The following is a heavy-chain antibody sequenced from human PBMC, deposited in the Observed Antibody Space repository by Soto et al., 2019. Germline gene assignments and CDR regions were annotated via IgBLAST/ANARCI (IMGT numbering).Heavy chain of an antibody. CDR3: ARESEDLTSNFDY. J-gene: IGHJ4*02. Sequence: GGSLRLSCAASGFTFTRYSMNWVRQAPGKGLEWVSSISSTTNYVYYGDSMKGRFTISRDNAKNSLYLEMNSLRAEDTAVYYCARESEDLTSNFDYWGQGTLVTVSS. V-gene: IGHV3-21*06. CDR2: ISSTTNYV. CDR1: GFTFTRYS.